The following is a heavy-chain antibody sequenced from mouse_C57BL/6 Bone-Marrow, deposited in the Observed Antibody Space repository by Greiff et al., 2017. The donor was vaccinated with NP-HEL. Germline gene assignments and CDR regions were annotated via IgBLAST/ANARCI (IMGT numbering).Heavy chain of an antibody. CDR3: ARVGLFTTVVDSWFAY. J-gene: IGHJ3*01. D-gene: IGHD1-1*01. CDR2: IYPRDGST. V-gene: IGHV1-78*01. Sequence: VQLQESAAELVKPGASVKISCKVSGYTFTDHTIHWMKQRPEQGLEWIGYIYPRDGSTKYNEKFKGKATLTADKSSSTAYMQLNSLTSEDSAVYFCARVGLFTTVVDSWFAYWGQGTLVTVSA. CDR1: GYTFTDHT.